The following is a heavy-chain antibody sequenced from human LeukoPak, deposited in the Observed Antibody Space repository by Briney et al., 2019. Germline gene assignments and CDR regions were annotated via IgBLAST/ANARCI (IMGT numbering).Heavy chain of an antibody. D-gene: IGHD3-9*01. J-gene: IGHJ4*02. Sequence: GGSLRLSCAASGFTFSSYAMSWVRQAPGKGLEWVSAISGSGGSTYYADSVKGRFTISRDNSKNTLYLQMNSLRAEDTAVYYCAKDPEPYDILTGYYTTIPYFDYWGQGTLVTVSS. CDR1: GFTFSSYA. CDR2: ISGSGGST. V-gene: IGHV3-23*01. CDR3: AKDPEPYDILTGYYTTIPYFDY.